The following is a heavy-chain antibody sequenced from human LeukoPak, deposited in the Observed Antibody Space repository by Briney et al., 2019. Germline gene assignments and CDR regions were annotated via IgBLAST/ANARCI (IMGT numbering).Heavy chain of an antibody. V-gene: IGHV1-2*02. CDR2: INPNSGGT. CDR3: ARDWYYDFWCGTENWYFDL. D-gene: IGHD3-3*01. J-gene: IGHJ2*01. Sequence: ASVKVSCKASGYTFTGYYIHWVRQAPGQGLEWMGWINPNSGGTNYPQKFQGRVTMTRDTSISTAFMELSRLRSDDTAVYYCARDWYYDFWCGTENWYFDLWGRGTLVTVSS. CDR1: GYTFTGYY.